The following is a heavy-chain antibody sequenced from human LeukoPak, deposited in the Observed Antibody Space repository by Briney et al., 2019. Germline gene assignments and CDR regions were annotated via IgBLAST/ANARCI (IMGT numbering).Heavy chain of an antibody. J-gene: IGHJ4*02. Sequence: GGSLRLSCAASGFTFSIYVMHWVRLAPGKGLEWVAVISYDGSNKYYADSVKGRFTISRDNSKNALYLQMDSLRAEDTAVYYCARTPRGESPRHTYFDYWGQGTLVTVSS. D-gene: IGHD3-10*01. CDR3: ARTPRGESPRHTYFDY. CDR2: ISYDGSNK. V-gene: IGHV3-30*03. CDR1: GFTFSIYV.